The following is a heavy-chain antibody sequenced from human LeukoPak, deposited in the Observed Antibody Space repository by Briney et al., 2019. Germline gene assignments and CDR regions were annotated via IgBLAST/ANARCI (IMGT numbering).Heavy chain of an antibody. CDR3: AKEYYYEISFDASDI. CDR2: IWYDGSNK. D-gene: IGHD3-22*01. CDR1: GLTFSSYG. V-gene: IGHV3-33*06. Sequence: GGSLRLSCAASGLTFSSYGMHWVRQAPGKGLEWVAVIWYDGSNKYYADSVNGRFTISRDNSKNTLYLQMNSLRAEDTAVYFCAKEYYYEISFDASDIWGQGTMVTVSS. J-gene: IGHJ3*02.